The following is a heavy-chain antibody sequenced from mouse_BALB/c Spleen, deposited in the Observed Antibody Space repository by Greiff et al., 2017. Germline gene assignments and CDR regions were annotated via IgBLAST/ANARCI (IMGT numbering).Heavy chain of an antibody. D-gene: IGHD4-1*01. CDR3: ARWDEGWFAY. CDR1: GYAFSSYW. V-gene: IGHV1-80*01. CDR2: IYPGDGDT. Sequence: VHLVESGAELVRPGSSVKISCKASGYAFSSYWMNWVKQRPGQGLEWIGQIYPGDGDTNYNGKFKGKATLTADKSSSTAYMQLSSLTSEDSAVYFCARWDEGWFAYWGQGTLVTVSA. J-gene: IGHJ3*01.